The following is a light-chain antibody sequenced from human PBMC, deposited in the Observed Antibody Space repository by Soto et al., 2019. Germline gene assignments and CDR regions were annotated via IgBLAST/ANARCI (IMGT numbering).Light chain of an antibody. V-gene: IGLV1-40*01. Sequence: QSVLTQPPSVSGAPGQRVTISCTGSSYNIGAGYDVHWYQQLPGTAPKLLIYGNSNRPSGFPDRFSGSKSGTSASLAITGLQAEDEADYYCQSYDSGLSGGGVCVTGTKLPVL. CDR3: QSYDSGLSGGGV. CDR1: SYNIGAGYD. CDR2: GNS. J-gene: IGLJ1*01.